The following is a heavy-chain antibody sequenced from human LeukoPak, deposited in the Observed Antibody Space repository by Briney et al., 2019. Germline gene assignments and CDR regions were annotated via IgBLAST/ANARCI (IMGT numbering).Heavy chain of an antibody. CDR3: ARGIVSPRFYDYTDV. CDR2: FFATGST. Sequence: PSQTLSLTCTVSGGSINSGNYYWTWIRQPAGKGLEWIGRFFATGSTSSSHNPSLSGRASISVDTSKNQFSLELTSVTAADTAVYYCARGIVSPRFYDYTDVWGKGTTVTVSS. J-gene: IGHJ6*03. CDR1: GGSINSGNYY. V-gene: IGHV4-61*02. D-gene: IGHD1-26*01.